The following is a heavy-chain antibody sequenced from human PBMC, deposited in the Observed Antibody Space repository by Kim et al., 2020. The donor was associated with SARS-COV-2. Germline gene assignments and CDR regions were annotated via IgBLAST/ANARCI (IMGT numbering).Heavy chain of an antibody. CDR3: ARGSLRYVENYYYYGMDV. CDR1: GFTFSSYE. J-gene: IGHJ6*02. CDR2: ISSSGSTI. D-gene: IGHD3-16*01. Sequence: GGSLRLSCAASGFTFSSYEMNWVRQAPGKGLEWVSYISSSGSTIYYADSVKGRFTISRDNAKNSLYLQMNSLRAEDTAVYYCARGSLRYVENYYYYGMDVWGQGTTVTVSS. V-gene: IGHV3-48*03.